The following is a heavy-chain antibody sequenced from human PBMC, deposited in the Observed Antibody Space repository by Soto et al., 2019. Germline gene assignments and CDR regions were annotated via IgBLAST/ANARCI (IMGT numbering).Heavy chain of an antibody. CDR1: GYTFTGYY. CDR2: INPNSGGT. V-gene: IGHV1-2*04. D-gene: IGHD6-19*01. J-gene: IGHJ4*02. Sequence: ASVKVSCKASGYTFTGYYMHWVRQSPGQGLEWMGWINPNSGGTNSAQKFQGWVTMTRDTSISTAYMELSRLRSDDTAVYYCATSRVSIAVAGETEYYFDYWGQGTLVTVSS. CDR3: ATSRVSIAVAGETEYYFDY.